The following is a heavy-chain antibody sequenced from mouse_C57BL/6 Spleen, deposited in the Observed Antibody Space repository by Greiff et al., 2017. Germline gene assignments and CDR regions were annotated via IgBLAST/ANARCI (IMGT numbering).Heavy chain of an antibody. V-gene: IGHV7-3*01. D-gene: IGHD2-2*01. CDR1: GFTFTDYY. J-gene: IGHJ3*01. CDR2: IRNKANGYTT. CDR3: ARSYPPLRGYDVFFAY. Sequence: EVQLVESGGGLVQPGGSLSLSCAASGFTFTDYYMSWVRQPPGKALEWLGFIRNKANGYTTEYSASVKGRFTISRDNSQSILYLQMNALRAEDSATYYCARSYPPLRGYDVFFAYWGQGTLVTVSA.